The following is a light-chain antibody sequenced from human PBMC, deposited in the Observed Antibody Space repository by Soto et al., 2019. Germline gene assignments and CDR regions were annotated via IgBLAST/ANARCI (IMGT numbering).Light chain of an antibody. CDR3: QQSYSTPFT. CDR1: QSISSY. V-gene: IGKV1-39*01. CDR2: AAS. Sequence: DIQMTQSPSSLSASVGDRVTITCRASQSISSYLNWYQQKPGKAPKLLIYAASSLQSGVPSRFSGSGSGTEFTLTISNLQPEDFSTYYCQQSYSTPFTFGPGTKVDIK. J-gene: IGKJ3*01.